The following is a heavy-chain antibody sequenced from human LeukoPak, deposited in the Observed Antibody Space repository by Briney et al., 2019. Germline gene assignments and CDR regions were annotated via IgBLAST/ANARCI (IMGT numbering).Heavy chain of an antibody. J-gene: IGHJ4*02. CDR1: GFTFSSYS. CDR2: ISSSSSYI. V-gene: IGHV3-21*01. D-gene: IGHD3-22*01. CDR3: ARECYDSSGYPQPFDY. Sequence: PGGSLRLSCAASGFTFSSYSMNWVRQAPGKGLEWVSSISSSSSYIYYADSVKGRFTISRDNAKNSLYLQMNNLRAEDTAVYYCARECYDSSGYPQPFDYWGQGTLVTVSS.